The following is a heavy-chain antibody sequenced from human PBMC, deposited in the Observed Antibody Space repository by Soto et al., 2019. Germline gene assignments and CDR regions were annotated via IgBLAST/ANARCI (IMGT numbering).Heavy chain of an antibody. CDR1: GFTVSSNY. J-gene: IGHJ4*02. CDR2: IYSGGST. CDR3: ARGPKPLYYYDSSGYGPFDY. Sequence: PGGSLRLSCAASGFTVSSNYMSWVRQAPGKGLEWVSVIYSGGSTYYADSVKGRFTISRDNSKNTLYLQMNSLRAEDTAVYYCARGPKPLYYYDSSGYGPFDYWGQGTLVTVS. D-gene: IGHD3-22*01. V-gene: IGHV3-53*01.